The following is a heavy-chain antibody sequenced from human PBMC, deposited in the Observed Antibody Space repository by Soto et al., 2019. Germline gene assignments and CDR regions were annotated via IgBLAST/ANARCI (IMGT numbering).Heavy chain of an antibody. Sequence: QVQVQESGPGLVKPSQTLSLKCSVSGGSIGSRDYYWSWIRQHPEKGLEWIGSIYYNGNTDYNPSLRVRPTMSLDTSMNEFSLKLTSVTAADTAGYYCARDKGGAALKGSGMDVWGQGTTVTVS. CDR2: IYYNGNT. D-gene: IGHD6-25*01. V-gene: IGHV4-31*02. CDR1: GGSIGSRDYY. CDR3: ARDKGGAALKGSGMDV. J-gene: IGHJ6*02.